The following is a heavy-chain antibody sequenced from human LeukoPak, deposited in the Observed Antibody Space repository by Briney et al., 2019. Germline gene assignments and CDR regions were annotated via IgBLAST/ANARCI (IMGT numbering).Heavy chain of an antibody. CDR3: ARLVCTTIPCYGKFYFDY. Sequence: GGSLRLSCAASGFIFSKYAMEWVRQAPGKGLEWVSSIDGPSDSIYYADSVKGRFTISRDDAKNSVYLQMDSLRAEDTGIYYCARLVCTTIPCYGKFYFDYWGQGTLVPVAS. V-gene: IGHV3-21*06. CDR2: IDGPSDSI. CDR1: GFIFSKYA. J-gene: IGHJ4*02. D-gene: IGHD1-1*01.